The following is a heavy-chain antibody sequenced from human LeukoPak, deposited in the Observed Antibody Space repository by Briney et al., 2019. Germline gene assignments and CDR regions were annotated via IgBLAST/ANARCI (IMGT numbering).Heavy chain of an antibody. J-gene: IGHJ1*01. D-gene: IGHD2-21*01. V-gene: IGHV3-23*01. CDR3: AKIPPMMYCGGDCYEEYFQH. CDR2: ISGSGGST. CDR1: GFTLSIYA. Sequence: AGSLRLSRAASGFTLSIYAMSWVRQAPGKGLEWVSAISGSGGSTYYADSVKGRFTISRDNSKNTLYLQMNSLRAEDTAVYYCAKIPPMMYCGGDCYEEYFQHWGQGTLVTVSS.